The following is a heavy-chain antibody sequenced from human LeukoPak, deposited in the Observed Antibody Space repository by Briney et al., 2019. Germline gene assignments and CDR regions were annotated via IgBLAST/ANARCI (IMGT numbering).Heavy chain of an antibody. Sequence: GGSLRLSCAASGFTFSSYEMNWVRQAPGKGLEWVSYISSSGSTIYYADSVKGRFTISRDNAKNSLYLQMNSLRAEDTAVYYCARGVGYQLPSSGEDYWGQGTLVTVSS. CDR1: GFTFSSYE. J-gene: IGHJ4*02. V-gene: IGHV3-48*03. CDR2: ISSSGSTI. D-gene: IGHD2-2*01. CDR3: ARGVGYQLPSSGEDY.